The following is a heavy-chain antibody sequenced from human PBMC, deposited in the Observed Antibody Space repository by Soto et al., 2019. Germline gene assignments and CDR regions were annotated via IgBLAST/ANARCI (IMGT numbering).Heavy chain of an antibody. CDR2: INHSGST. Sequence: SETLSSPALSMVGPSVVTTGAGSASPREGAGVDWEINHSGSTNYNPSLKSRATISVDTSKNQFSLKLSSVTAADTAVYYFARGLTKIDYWGQGTLVTVSS. J-gene: IGHJ4*02. CDR1: VGPSVVTT. D-gene: IGHD4-17*01. CDR3: ARGLTKIDY. V-gene: IGHV4-34*01.